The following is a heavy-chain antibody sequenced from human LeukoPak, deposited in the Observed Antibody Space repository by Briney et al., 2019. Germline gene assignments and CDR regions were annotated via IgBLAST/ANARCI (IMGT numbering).Heavy chain of an antibody. Sequence: SVKVSCKASGGTFSSYAISWVRQAPGQGLEWMGRVIPIFGTANYAQKFQGRVTITTDESTSTAYMELSSLRSEDTAVYYCAREMFSRRKPGYCSGGSCSNWFDPWGQGTLVTVSS. J-gene: IGHJ5*02. D-gene: IGHD2-15*01. V-gene: IGHV1-69*05. CDR1: GGTFSSYA. CDR2: VIPIFGTA. CDR3: AREMFSRRKPGYCSGGSCSNWFDP.